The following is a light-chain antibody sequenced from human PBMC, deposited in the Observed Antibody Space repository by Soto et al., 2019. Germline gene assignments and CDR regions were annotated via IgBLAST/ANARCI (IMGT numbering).Light chain of an antibody. CDR3: SAYTTRSAV. CDR2: EVT. Sequence: QSVLTQPASVSGSPGQSITISCTGTSSDVGGYHYVSSYQQLPGKAPKLMIYEVTKRPSGVSNRFSGSKSDNTASLTISGLQAEDEADYYCSAYTTRSAVFGTGTKLTVL. J-gene: IGLJ1*01. V-gene: IGLV2-14*01. CDR1: SSDVGGYHY.